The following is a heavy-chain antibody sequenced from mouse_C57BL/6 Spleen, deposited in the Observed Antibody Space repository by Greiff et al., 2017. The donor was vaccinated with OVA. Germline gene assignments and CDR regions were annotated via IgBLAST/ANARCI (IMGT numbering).Heavy chain of an antibody. D-gene: IGHD2-5*01. CDR1: GFTFSDYG. Sequence: EVHLVESGGGLVKPGGSLKLSCAASGFTFSDYGMHWVRQAPEKGLEWVAYISSGSSTIYYADTVKGRFTISRDNAKNTLFLQMTSLRSEDTAMYYCAREAYYSKRYFDVWGTGTTVTVSS. CDR3: AREAYYSKRYFDV. J-gene: IGHJ1*03. CDR2: ISSGSSTI. V-gene: IGHV5-17*01.